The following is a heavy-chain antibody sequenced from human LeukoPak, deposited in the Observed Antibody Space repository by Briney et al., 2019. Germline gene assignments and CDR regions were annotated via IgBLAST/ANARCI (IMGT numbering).Heavy chain of an antibody. J-gene: IGHJ4*02. CDR2: IYSGGST. CDR3: ARIHDQNYYDSSGYDY. V-gene: IGHV3-66*01. CDR1: GVTVSSNY. Sequence: GGSLRLSCATSGVTVSSNYMSWVRQAPGKGLEGVSVIYSGGSTYYADFVKGRLTISRDNSTNTLYLQMNSLKAEDTAVYYCARIHDQNYYDSSGYDYWGQGTLVTVSS. D-gene: IGHD3-22*01.